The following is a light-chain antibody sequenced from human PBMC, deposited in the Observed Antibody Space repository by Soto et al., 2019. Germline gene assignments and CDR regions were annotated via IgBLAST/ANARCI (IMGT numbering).Light chain of an antibody. CDR2: EVS. CDR1: SSDVGGYNY. J-gene: IGLJ2*01. CDR3: SSAAGRNKGVV. Sequence: QSALTQPPSASGSPGQSVTISCTGTSSDVGGYNYVSWYQQHPGKAPKLMIYEVSKRPSGVPDRFSGSKSGNTASLTVSRLQAEDEADYYRSSAAGRNKGVVFGGGAKRTVL. V-gene: IGLV2-8*01.